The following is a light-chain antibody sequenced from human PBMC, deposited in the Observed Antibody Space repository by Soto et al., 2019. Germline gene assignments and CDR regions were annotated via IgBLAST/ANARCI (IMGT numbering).Light chain of an antibody. CDR2: DAS. J-gene: IGKJ3*01. V-gene: IGKV3-11*01. Sequence: EIVLTQSPATLSLSPGERATLSCRASQSVSSYLAWYQQKPGQAPRLLIYDASNRATGIPARFSGSGSGTDFTLTISSLGPEDFAVYYCQQRSNWPGVTFGPGTKVDIK. CDR1: QSVSSY. CDR3: QQRSNWPGVT.